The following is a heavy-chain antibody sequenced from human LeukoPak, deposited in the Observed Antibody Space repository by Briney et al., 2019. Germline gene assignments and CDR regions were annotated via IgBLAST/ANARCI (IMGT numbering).Heavy chain of an antibody. D-gene: IGHD3-3*01. J-gene: IGHJ4*02. Sequence: ASVKVSCKASGYTFTSYGISWVRQAPGQGHEWMGWISAYNGNTNYAQKLQGRVTTTTDTSTSTAYMELMSLGSADTTVYYCSRDQVFLAWLLPIDYWGQGTLVTVSS. CDR2: ISAYNGNT. V-gene: IGHV1-18*01. CDR1: GYTFTSYG. CDR3: SRDQVFLAWLLPIDY.